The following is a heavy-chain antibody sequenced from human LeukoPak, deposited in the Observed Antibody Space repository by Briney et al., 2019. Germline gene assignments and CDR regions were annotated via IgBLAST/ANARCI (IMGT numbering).Heavy chain of an antibody. CDR1: GGSISSYF. CDR3: ASVVITRHYYYYMDV. D-gene: IGHD3-22*01. Sequence: SETLSLTCTVSGGSISSYFWSWIRQPPGKGLEWIGYVYYSGSTNYNPSLNSRVTTSVDTSKNQFSLKLSSVTAADTAVYYCASVVITRHYYYYMDVWGKGTTVTVSS. V-gene: IGHV4-59*01. J-gene: IGHJ6*03. CDR2: VYYSGST.